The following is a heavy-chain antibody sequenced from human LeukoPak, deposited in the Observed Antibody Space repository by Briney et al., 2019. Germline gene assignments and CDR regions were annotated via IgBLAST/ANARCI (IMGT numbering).Heavy chain of an antibody. CDR2: IYYSGST. D-gene: IGHD3-22*01. CDR1: GGSISSYY. J-gene: IGHJ4*02. V-gene: IGHV4-59*12. Sequence: PSETLSLTCTVSGGSISSYYWSWIRQPPGKGLEWIGYIYYSGSTNYNPSLKSRVTISVDTSKNQFSLKLSSVTAADTAVYYCARATHYDSSGYTDYWGQGTLVTVSS. CDR3: ARATHYDSSGYTDY.